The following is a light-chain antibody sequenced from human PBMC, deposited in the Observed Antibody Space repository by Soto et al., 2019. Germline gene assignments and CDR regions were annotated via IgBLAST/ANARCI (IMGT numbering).Light chain of an antibody. CDR2: DVS. Sequence: QSALTQHASVSGSPGQSITVSCTGTSRDVGNYNFVSWYQQHPGKAPKVIIYDVSNRPSGVSDRFSASKSGNTASLTISGLQTEDEAVYFCSSYTSGSVLFGGGTKVTVL. V-gene: IGLV2-14*01. J-gene: IGLJ3*02. CDR3: SSYTSGSVL. CDR1: SRDVGNYNF.